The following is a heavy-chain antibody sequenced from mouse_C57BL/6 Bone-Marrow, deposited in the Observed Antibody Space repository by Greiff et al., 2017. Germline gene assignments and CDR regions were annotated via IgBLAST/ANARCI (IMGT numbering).Heavy chain of an antibody. CDR1: GFTFSSYA. CDR3: ARDEGKAY. CDR2: ISDGGSYT. V-gene: IGHV5-4*01. J-gene: IGHJ3*01. Sequence: EVKLMESGGGLVKPGGSLKLSCAASGFTFSSYAMSWVRQTPEKRLEWVATISDGGSYTYYPDNVKGRFTISRDNAKNNLYLQMSHLKSEDTAMYYCARDEGKAYGGQGTLVTVSA.